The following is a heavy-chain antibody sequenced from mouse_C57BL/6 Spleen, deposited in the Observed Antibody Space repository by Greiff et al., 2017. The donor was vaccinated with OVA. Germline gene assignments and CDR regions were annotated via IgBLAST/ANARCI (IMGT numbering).Heavy chain of an antibody. CDR1: GFTFSDYG. J-gene: IGHJ4*01. Sequence: EVNVVESGGGLVKPGGSLKLSCAASGFTFSDYGMHWVRQAPEKGLEWVAYISSGSSTIYYADTVKGRFTISRDNAKNTLFLQMTSLRSEDTAMYYCARDSITTVVATGAMDYWGQGTSVTVSS. CDR2: ISSGSSTI. D-gene: IGHD1-1*01. V-gene: IGHV5-17*01. CDR3: ARDSITTVVATGAMDY.